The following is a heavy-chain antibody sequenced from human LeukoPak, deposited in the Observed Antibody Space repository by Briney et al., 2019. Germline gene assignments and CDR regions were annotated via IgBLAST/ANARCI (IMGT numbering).Heavy chain of an antibody. Sequence: GGSLRLSCAASGFTFRNHEMNWVRQAPAKGLEWVSHISSSGSTIYYADSVKGRFTISRDNAKNSLYLQMNSLRAKDAAVYYCARSFDSWGQGNLVTVSS. CDR2: ISSSGSTI. V-gene: IGHV3-48*03. CDR3: ARSFDS. J-gene: IGHJ4*02. CDR1: GFTFRNHE.